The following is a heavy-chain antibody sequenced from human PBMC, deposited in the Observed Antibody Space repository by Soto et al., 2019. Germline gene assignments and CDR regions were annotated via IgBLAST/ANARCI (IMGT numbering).Heavy chain of an antibody. CDR1: GFTFSDYY. CDR3: ARTIYGSGSPYDY. Sequence: GGSLRLSCAASGFTFSDYYMSWIRQAPGKGLEWVSYISSSSSYTNYADSVKGRSTISRDNAKNSLYLQMNSLRAEDTAVYYCARTIYGSGSPYDYWGQGTLVTVSS. D-gene: IGHD3-10*01. V-gene: IGHV3-11*06. CDR2: ISSSSSYT. J-gene: IGHJ4*02.